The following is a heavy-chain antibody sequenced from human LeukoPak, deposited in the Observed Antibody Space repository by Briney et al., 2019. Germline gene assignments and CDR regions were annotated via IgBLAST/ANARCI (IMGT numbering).Heavy chain of an antibody. Sequence: ASVKVSCKVSGYTLTELSMHWVRQAPGKGLEWMGGFDPEDGETIYAQRFQGRVTMTEDTSTDTAYMELSSLRSEDTAVYYCATVGCSSTSCYATYRFDPWGQGTLVTVSS. D-gene: IGHD2-2*01. V-gene: IGHV1-24*01. CDR2: FDPEDGET. CDR3: ATVGCSSTSCYATYRFDP. J-gene: IGHJ5*02. CDR1: GYTLTELS.